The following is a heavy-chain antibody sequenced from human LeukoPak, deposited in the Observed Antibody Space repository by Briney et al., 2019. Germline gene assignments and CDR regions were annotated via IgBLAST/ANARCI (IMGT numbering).Heavy chain of an antibody. Sequence: GGSLRLSCAASGFTFSSYEMNWVRQAPGKGLEWVSGITGSGGSTYYGDSVKGRFTISRDNSKNTLYLQMNSLRAEDTAVYYCARGLYYNNFDQHWGQGTLVTVSS. D-gene: IGHD4-11*01. J-gene: IGHJ1*01. CDR1: GFTFSSYE. CDR3: ARGLYYNNFDQH. CDR2: ITGSGGST. V-gene: IGHV3-23*01.